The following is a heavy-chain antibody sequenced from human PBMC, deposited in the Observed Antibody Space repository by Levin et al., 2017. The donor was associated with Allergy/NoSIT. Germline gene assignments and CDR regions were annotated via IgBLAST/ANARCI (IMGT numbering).Heavy chain of an antibody. CDR1: GFTFSNYV. Sequence: GGSLRLSCAASGFTFSNYVMTWVRQAPGKGLEWVSSISDSGVSTYYADSVKGRFTISRDNSKKTLYLQINSPRAEDTAIYYCAKDPSLGYCTGGSCYSVPHFDYWGLGTLVTVSS. J-gene: IGHJ4*02. CDR2: ISDSGVST. V-gene: IGHV3-23*01. D-gene: IGHD2-15*01. CDR3: AKDPSLGYCTGGSCYSVPHFDY.